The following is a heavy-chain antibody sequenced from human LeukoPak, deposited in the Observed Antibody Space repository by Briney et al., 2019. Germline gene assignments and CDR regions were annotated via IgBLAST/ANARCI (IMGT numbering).Heavy chain of an antibody. CDR3: ARDTVGAASFAFDI. Sequence: PGGSLRLSCAASGFTVSSNYMSWVRQASGKGLEWVSVIYSGGSTYYADSVKGRFTISRDNSENTLYLQMNSLRAEDTAVYYCARDTVGAASFAFDIWGQGTMVTVSS. D-gene: IGHD2-15*01. J-gene: IGHJ3*02. CDR2: IYSGGST. V-gene: IGHV3-53*01. CDR1: GFTVSSNY.